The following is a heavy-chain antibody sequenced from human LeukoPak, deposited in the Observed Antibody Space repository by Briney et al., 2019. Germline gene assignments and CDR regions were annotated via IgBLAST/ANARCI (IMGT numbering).Heavy chain of an antibody. V-gene: IGHV1-24*01. D-gene: IGHD3-10*01. Sequence: ASVKVSCKVSGYTPTELSMHWVRQAPGKGLEWMGGFDPEDGETIYAQKFQGRVTMTEDTSTDTAYMELSSLRSEDTAVYYCVSGSYLNFDYWGQGTLVTVSS. J-gene: IGHJ4*02. CDR1: GYTPTELS. CDR3: VSGSYLNFDY. CDR2: FDPEDGET.